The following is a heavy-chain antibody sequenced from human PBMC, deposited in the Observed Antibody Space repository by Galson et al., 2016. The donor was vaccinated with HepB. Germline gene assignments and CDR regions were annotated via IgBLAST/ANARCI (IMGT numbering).Heavy chain of an antibody. J-gene: IGHJ3*01. D-gene: IGHD4-17*01. CDR2: VRGSGGSP. V-gene: IGHV3-23*01. CDR3: AKDPNGDYIDTFDF. CDR1: GFTFSDYG. Sequence: SLRLSCAASGFTFSDYGVSWVRQTPEKGLEWVSSVRGSGGSPQYADSVRGRFTISRDNSKSTLFLQMNSLRAEDTAVYSCAKDPNGDYIDTFDFWGQGALVTVSS.